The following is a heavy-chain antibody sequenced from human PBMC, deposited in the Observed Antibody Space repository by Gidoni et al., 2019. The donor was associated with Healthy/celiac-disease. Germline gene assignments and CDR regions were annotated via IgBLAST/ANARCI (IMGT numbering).Heavy chain of an antibody. V-gene: IGHV4-38-2*02. CDR2: IYHSGRT. D-gene: IGHD2-15*01. CDR1: AYSISSGYC. J-gene: IGHJ4*02. Sequence: QVQLQESGPGLVKPSETLSLTCTVSAYSISSGYCWCCIRQPPGKGLEWIGSIYHSGRTYYTPSHTSRVPISVNTSKNQFYLKLSSVTTAATAVYDCARKDAVRCFDYWGQGTLVTVSS. CDR3: ARKDAVRCFDY.